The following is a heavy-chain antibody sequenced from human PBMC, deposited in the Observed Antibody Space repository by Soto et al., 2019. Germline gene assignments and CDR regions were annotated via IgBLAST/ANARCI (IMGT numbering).Heavy chain of an antibody. CDR3: TTVLPQAVAGTWYYYYGMDV. V-gene: IGHV3-15*07. J-gene: IGHJ6*02. Sequence: TGGSLRLSCAASGFTFSNAWMNWVRQAPGKGLEWVGRIKSKTDGGTTDYAAPVKGRFTISRDDSKNTLYLQMNSLKTEDTAVYYCTTVLPQAVAGTWYYYYGMDVWGQGTTVTVSS. CDR1: GFTFSNAW. CDR2: IKSKTDGGTT. D-gene: IGHD6-19*01.